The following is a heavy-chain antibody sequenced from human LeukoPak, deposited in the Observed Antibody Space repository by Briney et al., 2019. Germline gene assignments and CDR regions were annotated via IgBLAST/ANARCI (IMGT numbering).Heavy chain of an antibody. CDR2: INADGSTA. D-gene: IGHD1-14*01. V-gene: IGHV3-74*01. CDR1: GFTFGNSW. J-gene: IGHJ3*01. CDR3: VVVVEPPDSDGFDV. Sequence: GGSLRLSCAASGFTFGNSWVHRVRQAPGQGLVWVSLINADGSTATYADSVKGRFTITRDNARNTLSLQMNSLTIEDKAVYYCVVVVEPPDSDGFDVWGQGTMITVSS.